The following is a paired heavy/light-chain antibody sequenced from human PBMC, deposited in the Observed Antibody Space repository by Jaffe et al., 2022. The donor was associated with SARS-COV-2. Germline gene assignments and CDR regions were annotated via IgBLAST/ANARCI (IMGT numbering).Heavy chain of an antibody. CDR3: AKDFWAATTFGWFDP. D-gene: IGHD3-16*01. CDR2: ISGSGGST. Sequence: EVQLLESGGGLVQPGGSLRLSCAASGFTFSSHAMNWVRQAPGKGLEWVSGISGSGGSTHYADSVKGRFTISRDNSKNTLYLQMNSLRAEDTAVYYCAKDFWAATTFGWFDPWGQGTLVTVSS. J-gene: IGHJ5*02. V-gene: IGHV3-23*01. CDR1: GFTFSSHA.
Light chain of an antibody. CDR2: GAS. V-gene: IGKV3-15*01. CDR3: QQYNSWPRV. CDR1: QSVSSN. J-gene: IGKJ2*01. Sequence: EIAMTQSPATLSVSPGERATLSCRASQSVSSNLAWYQQKPGQAPRLLIYGASARATGIPARFSGSGSGTEFTLTISSLQSEDFAVYYCQQYNSWPRVFGQGTKLEIK.